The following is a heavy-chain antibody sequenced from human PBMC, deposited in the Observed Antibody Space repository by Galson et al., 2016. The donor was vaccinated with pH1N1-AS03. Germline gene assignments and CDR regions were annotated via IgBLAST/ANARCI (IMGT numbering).Heavy chain of an antibody. CDR3: ARGSVVIASTLYGMDV. D-gene: IGHD2-15*01. V-gene: IGHV1-69*13. J-gene: IGHJ6*02. CDR1: GDTFSSYA. CDR2: IIPKFGST. Sequence: SVKVSCKASGDTFSSYAINWVRQAPGQGLEWMGRIIPKFGSTKYAQKFQDRVTITADESTKTAYMDLSRLTNEDTGMYYCARGSVVIASTLYGMDVWGQGTTVVVSS.